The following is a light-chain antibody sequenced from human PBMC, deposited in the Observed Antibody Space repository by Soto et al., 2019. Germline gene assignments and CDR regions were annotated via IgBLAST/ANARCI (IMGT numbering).Light chain of an antibody. J-gene: IGKJ3*01. V-gene: IGKV1-5*01. Sequence: GDRVTITCRASQSISEWLTWYQQKPGRAPKLLIYDVSSLESGVPSRFSGSGSETEFTLNISSLQPDDFATYYCQQYSRYPFTFGPGTKLDIK. CDR1: QSISEW. CDR2: DVS. CDR3: QQYSRYPFT.